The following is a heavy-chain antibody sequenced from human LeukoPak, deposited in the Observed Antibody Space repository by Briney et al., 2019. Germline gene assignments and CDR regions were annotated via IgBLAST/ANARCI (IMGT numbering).Heavy chain of an antibody. D-gene: IGHD5-18*01. Sequence: GASVTVSCKVSGYTLTELSMHWVRQAPGKGLEWMGGFDPEDGETIYAQKFQGRVTMTEDTSTDTAYMELSSLRSEDTAVYYCASVYSQKLPFDYWGQGTLVTVSS. V-gene: IGHV1-24*01. CDR1: GYTLTELS. CDR2: FDPEDGET. J-gene: IGHJ4*02. CDR3: ASVYSQKLPFDY.